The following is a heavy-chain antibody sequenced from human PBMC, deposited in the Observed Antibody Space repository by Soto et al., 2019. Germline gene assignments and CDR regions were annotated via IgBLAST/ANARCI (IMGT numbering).Heavy chain of an antibody. CDR2: INPNSGGT. D-gene: IGHD6-19*01. V-gene: IGHV1-2*04. Sequence: ASVKVSCKASGYTFTGYYIHWVRQAPGQGLEWMGWINPNSGGTNYAQKFQGWVTMTRDTSISTAYMELSRLRSDDTAVYYCARGAVAGPYYYYGMDVWGQGTTVTVS. CDR3: ARGAVAGPYYYYGMDV. J-gene: IGHJ6*02. CDR1: GYTFTGYY.